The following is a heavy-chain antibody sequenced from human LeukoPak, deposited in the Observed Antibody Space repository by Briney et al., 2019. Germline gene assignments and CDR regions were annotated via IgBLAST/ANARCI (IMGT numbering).Heavy chain of an antibody. J-gene: IGHJ4*02. CDR1: GFTFSSYT. CDR2: INSNGGST. Sequence: GGSLRLSCSASGFTFSSYTMHWVRQAPGKGLEYVSAINSNGGSTYYADSVKGRFTISRDNSKNTLYLQMSSLRPEDTAVYYCVKVIRGGVVAATAFDCWGQGTLVTVSS. CDR3: VKVIRGGVVAATAFDC. D-gene: IGHD2-15*01. V-gene: IGHV3-64D*06.